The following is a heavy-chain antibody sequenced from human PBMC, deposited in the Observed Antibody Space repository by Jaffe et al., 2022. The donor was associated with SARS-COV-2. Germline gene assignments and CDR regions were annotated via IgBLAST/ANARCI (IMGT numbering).Heavy chain of an antibody. V-gene: IGHV4-39*01. CDR3: ARHSGFKGSNLKQQLLLYYFDY. J-gene: IGHJ4*02. Sequence: QLQLQESGPGLVKPSETLSLTCTVSGGSISSSSYYWGWIRQPPGKGLEWIGSIYYSGSTYYNPSLKSRVTISVDTSKNQFSLKLSSVTAADTAVYYCARHSGFKGSNLKQQLLLYYFDYWGQGTLVTVSS. D-gene: IGHD6-13*01. CDR1: GGSISSSSYY. CDR2: IYYSGST.